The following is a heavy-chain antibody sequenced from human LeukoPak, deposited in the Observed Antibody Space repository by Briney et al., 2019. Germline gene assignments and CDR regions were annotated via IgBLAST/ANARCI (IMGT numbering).Heavy chain of an antibody. CDR2: INTNTGNP. V-gene: IGHV7-4-1*02. CDR3: ARASLWFTRGVFDP. J-gene: IGHJ5*02. Sequence: ASVKVTCKASGYTFTSYAMNWVRQAPGQGLEWMGWINTNTGNPTYAQGFTGRFVFSLDTSVSTAYLQISSLKAEDTAVYYCARASLWFTRGVFDPWGQGTLVTVSS. CDR1: GYTFTSYA. D-gene: IGHD3-10*01.